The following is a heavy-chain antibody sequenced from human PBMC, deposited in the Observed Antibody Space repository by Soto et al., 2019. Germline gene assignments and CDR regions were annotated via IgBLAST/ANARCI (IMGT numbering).Heavy chain of an antibody. CDR2: IYHSGST. V-gene: IGHV4-38-2*01. CDR1: GYSISSGYY. CDR3: ARGQGLNGSGRKRLNYYYGMDV. D-gene: IGHD3-10*01. J-gene: IGHJ6*02. Sequence: PSETLSLTCAVSGYSISSGYYWGWIRQPPGKGLEWIGSIYHSGSTYYNPSLKSRVTISVDTSKNQFSLKLSSVTAADTAVYYCARGQGLNGSGRKRLNYYYGMDVWGQGTTVTVSS.